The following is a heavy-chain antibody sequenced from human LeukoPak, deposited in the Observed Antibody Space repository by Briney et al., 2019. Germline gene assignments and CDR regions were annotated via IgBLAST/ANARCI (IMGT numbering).Heavy chain of an antibody. CDR3: AKDFSGDSRLYYFDY. V-gene: IGHV3-23*01. D-gene: IGHD4-17*01. CDR1: GFTFSSYA. CDR2: ISGSGGST. Sequence: PGGSLRLSCAASGFTFSSYAMSWVRQAPGKGLEWVSAISGSGGSTYYADSVKGRFTISRDNSKNTLYLQMNSLRAEDTAVYYCAKDFSGDSRLYYFDYWGQGTLVTVSS. J-gene: IGHJ4*02.